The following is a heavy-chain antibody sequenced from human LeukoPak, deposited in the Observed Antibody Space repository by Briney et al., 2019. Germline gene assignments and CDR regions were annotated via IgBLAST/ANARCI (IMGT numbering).Heavy chain of an antibody. Sequence: GGSLRLSCTASGFTFSAYAMHWVRQAPGKGLEWVSYISSSGSTIYYADSVKGRFTISRDNAKSTLYLQMNSLRAEDTAVYYRARVRGGSGRSYAADAFDIWGQGTMVTVSS. CDR1: GFTFSAYA. J-gene: IGHJ3*02. CDR2: ISSSGSTI. CDR3: ARVRGGSGRSYAADAFDI. V-gene: IGHV3-48*04. D-gene: IGHD1-26*01.